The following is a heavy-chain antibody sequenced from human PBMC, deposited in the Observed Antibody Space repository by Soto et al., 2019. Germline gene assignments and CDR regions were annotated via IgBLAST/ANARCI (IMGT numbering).Heavy chain of an antibody. V-gene: IGHV3-23*01. Sequence: EVQLLESGGRLVQPGGSLRLSCATSGFSFSSFVMSWVRQAPGKGLEWVSSLSGSDGKTYYADSVKGRFSMSTDTSTSTLYLEMNSLRAEDKAVYYCARWSFLDHWGQGTRVTVS. J-gene: IGHJ4*02. CDR2: LSGSDGKT. CDR1: GFSFSSFV. CDR3: ARWSFLDH. D-gene: IGHD1-26*01.